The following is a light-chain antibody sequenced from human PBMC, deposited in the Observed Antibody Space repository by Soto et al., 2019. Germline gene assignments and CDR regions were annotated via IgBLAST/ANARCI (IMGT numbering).Light chain of an antibody. CDR3: QQYNSYSIT. CDR2: KAS. J-gene: IGKJ5*01. Sequence: DIQMTHSPSTLSGSVEDRVTITCRSSQTISSWLALYQQKPGKAPKLLIYKASTLKSGVPSRFSGSGSGTEFTLTISRLQPDDLATYYFQQYNSYSITFGQGTRLEIK. V-gene: IGKV1-5*03. CDR1: QTISSW.